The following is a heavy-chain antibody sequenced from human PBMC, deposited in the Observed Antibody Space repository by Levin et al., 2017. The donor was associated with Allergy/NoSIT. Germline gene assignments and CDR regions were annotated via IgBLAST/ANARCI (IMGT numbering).Heavy chain of an antibody. V-gene: IGHV3-7*04. D-gene: IGHD3-16*01. CDR1: GFTFSIYW. CDR2: IKQDGSEK. J-gene: IGHJ4*02. Sequence: GESLKISCAASGFTFSIYWMTWVRQAPGKGLEWVASIKQDGSEKYYLDSVKGRFTISRDNAKNSVYLQMNSLRAEDTAVYYCARGSWAAAGIWGQGTLVTVSS. CDR3: ARGSWAAAGI.